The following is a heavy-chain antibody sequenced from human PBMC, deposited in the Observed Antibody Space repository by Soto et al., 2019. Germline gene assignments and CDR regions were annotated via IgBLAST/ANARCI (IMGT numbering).Heavy chain of an antibody. D-gene: IGHD3-3*01. CDR2: INHSGST. V-gene: IGHV4-34*01. J-gene: IGHJ6*02. CDR1: GGSFSGYY. Sequence: PSETLSLTSAVYGGSFSGYYWSWIRQPPGKGLEWIGEINHSGSTNYNPSLKSRVTISVDTSKNQFSLKLSSVTAADTAVYYCARTVTPILEWYYYYYGMDVWGQGTTVTVSS. CDR3: ARTVTPILEWYYYYYGMDV.